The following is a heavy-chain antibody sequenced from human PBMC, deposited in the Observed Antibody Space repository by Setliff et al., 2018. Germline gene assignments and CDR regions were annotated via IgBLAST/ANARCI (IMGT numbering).Heavy chain of an antibody. CDR2: INHSGST. V-gene: IGHV4-34*01. Sequence: SETLSLTCAVYGGSFSGYYWSWIRQPPGKGLEWIGGINHSGSTNYNPSLKSRVTISVDTSKNQFSLKLSSVTAADTAVYYCARSPITIFGVVLHPLDYWGQGTPVTVSS. J-gene: IGHJ4*02. D-gene: IGHD3-3*01. CDR1: GGSFSGYY. CDR3: ARSPITIFGVVLHPLDY.